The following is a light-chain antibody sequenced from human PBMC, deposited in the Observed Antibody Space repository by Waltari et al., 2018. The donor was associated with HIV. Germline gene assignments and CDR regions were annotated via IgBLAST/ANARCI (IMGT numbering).Light chain of an antibody. CDR1: TSNIAKHF. CDR3: GTWDSSVSAGV. Sequence: QSVLQQPPSASAAPGQMVTFSLPRSTSNIAKHFVSWSQQLPEAAPKLIIYDNNKRPSGVPDRFSGSKSATSATLAITGLQTGDEADYYCGTWDSSVSAGVFGGGTKLTVL. V-gene: IGLV1-51*01. J-gene: IGLJ2*01. CDR2: DNN.